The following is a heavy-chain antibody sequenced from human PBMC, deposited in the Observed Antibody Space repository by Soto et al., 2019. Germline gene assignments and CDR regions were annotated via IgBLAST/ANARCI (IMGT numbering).Heavy chain of an antibody. V-gene: IGHV1-3*01. D-gene: IGHD3-3*02. CDR1: GYTFTSYA. Sequence: GASVKVSCKASGYTFTSYAMHWVRQAPGQRLEWMGWINAGNGNTKYSQKFQGRVTITRDTSASTAYMELSSLRSEDTAVYYCARAHSIHLVFDYWGQGTLVTVSS. CDR2: INAGNGNT. J-gene: IGHJ4*02. CDR3: ARAHSIHLVFDY.